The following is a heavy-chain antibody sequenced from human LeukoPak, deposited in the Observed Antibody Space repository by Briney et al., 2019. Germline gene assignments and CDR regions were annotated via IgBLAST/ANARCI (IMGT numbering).Heavy chain of an antibody. V-gene: IGHV7-4-1*02. CDR1: GYTFTGYY. D-gene: IGHD3-3*01. CDR2: INTNTGNP. J-gene: IGHJ4*02. CDR3: ARGSESYYDFWSGYHGSYFDY. Sequence: ASVKVSCKASGYTFTGYYMHWVRQAPGQGLEWMGWINTNTGNPTYAQGFTGRFVFSLDTSVSTAYLQISSLKAEDTAVYYCARGSESYYDFWSGYHGSYFDYWGQGTLVTVSS.